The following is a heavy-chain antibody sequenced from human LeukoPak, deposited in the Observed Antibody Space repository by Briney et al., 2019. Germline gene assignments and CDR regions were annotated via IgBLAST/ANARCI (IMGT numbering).Heavy chain of an antibody. CDR3: ARQWGWFTTGWWLDTLDV. D-gene: IGHD6-19*01. CDR1: GFTFSSYS. V-gene: IGHV3-21*01. J-gene: IGHJ3*01. CDR2: ISSSSSYI. Sequence: GGSLRLSCAASGFTFSSYSMNWVRQAPGKGLEWVSSISSSSSYIYYADSVKGRFTISRDNAKNSLYLQMNSLRAEDTAVYYCARQWGWFTTGWWLDTLDVWGQGSMVTVSS.